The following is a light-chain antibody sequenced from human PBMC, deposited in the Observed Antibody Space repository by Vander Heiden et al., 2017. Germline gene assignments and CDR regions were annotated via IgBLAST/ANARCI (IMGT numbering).Light chain of an antibody. CDR2: AAS. Sequence: DIQMTQSPSSLSPSVGDRVTITCRASQGISNYLAWYQQKPGKVPKVLIYAASTLQSAVPSRFSRSRSGTDFTLSMMSLQPEHVATYYCQTDNSARTTFNQG. CDR1: QGISNY. CDR3: QTDNSARTT. V-gene: IGKV1-27*01. J-gene: IGKJ5*01.